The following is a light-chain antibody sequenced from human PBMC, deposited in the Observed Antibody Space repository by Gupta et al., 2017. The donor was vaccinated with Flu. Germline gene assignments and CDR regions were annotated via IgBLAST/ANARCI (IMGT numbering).Light chain of an antibody. CDR1: QNIGGY. Sequence: DIQMTQAPSSLSASVGDRVAITCRASQNIGGYLNWYGQKPGKAPQLLISAASTLQTGVPSRFIGSGSGTDFTLTITSLQAEDFATYYCQQSETKPSTFGQGTR. J-gene: IGKJ5*01. CDR2: AAS. V-gene: IGKV1-39*01. CDR3: QQSETKPST.